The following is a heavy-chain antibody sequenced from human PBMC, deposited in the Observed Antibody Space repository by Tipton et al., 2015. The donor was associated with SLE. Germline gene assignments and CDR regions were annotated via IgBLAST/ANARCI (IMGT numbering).Heavy chain of an antibody. Sequence: QLVQSGAEVKKPGESLRISCKVSGSGFASLSDTYWIGWVRQMPGKGLEWMGIIYPGDSDTRYSPAFEGQVTISVDKSISTAYLQWSYLKASDTAMYYCARLGPDCSSTSCYFDYWGQGTLVTVSS. CDR3: ARLGPDCSSTSCYFDY. V-gene: IGHV5-51*03. CDR1: GSGFASLSDTYW. J-gene: IGHJ4*02. D-gene: IGHD2-2*01. CDR2: IYPGDSDT.